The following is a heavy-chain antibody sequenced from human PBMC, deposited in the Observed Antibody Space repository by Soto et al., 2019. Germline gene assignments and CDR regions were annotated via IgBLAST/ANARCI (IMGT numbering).Heavy chain of an antibody. CDR3: ARIGRTSAFDM. J-gene: IGHJ3*02. V-gene: IGHV1-2*02. Sequence: ASVKVSCKASGYTFTGYYMHWVRQAPGQGLEWMGWINPNSGDTNYAQVFQGRVTMTRDTSTSKVYMEVSSLRSDDTAMFYCARIGRTSAFDMWGQGTLVTVSS. CDR1: GYTFTGYY. D-gene: IGHD1-1*01. CDR2: INPNSGDT.